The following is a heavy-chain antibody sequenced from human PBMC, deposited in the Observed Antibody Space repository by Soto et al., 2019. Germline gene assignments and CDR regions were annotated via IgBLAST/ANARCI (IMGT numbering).Heavy chain of an antibody. CDR1: AYTVTSYG. CDR3: ARDYKEDFLTAWNHFDY. CDR2: ISAYNGNT. J-gene: IGHJ4*02. V-gene: IGHV1-18*01. Sequence: ASGKVSCKASAYTVTSYGISWVRQAPGQGLEWMGWISAYNGNTNYAQKLQGRVTMTTDTSTSTEYMELRSLRSDDTAVYYCARDYKEDFLTAWNHFDYWGQGKLVTVSS. D-gene: IGHD1-1*01.